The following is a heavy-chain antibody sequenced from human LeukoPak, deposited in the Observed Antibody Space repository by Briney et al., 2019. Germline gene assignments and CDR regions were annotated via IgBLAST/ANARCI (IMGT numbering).Heavy chain of an antibody. Sequence: GRSLRLSCAASGFIFDDYAMHWVRQAPGKGLEWVAGISWNSGSIGYADSVKGRFTVSRDDAASSLYLQMNSLRPEDTAVYYCVRAKGGYLGQGTLVTVSS. CDR1: GFIFDDYA. CDR3: VRAKGGY. J-gene: IGHJ4*02. CDR2: ISWNSGSI. V-gene: IGHV3-9*01.